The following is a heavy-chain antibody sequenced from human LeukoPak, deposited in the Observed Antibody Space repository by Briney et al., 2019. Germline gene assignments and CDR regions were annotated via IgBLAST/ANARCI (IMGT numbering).Heavy chain of an antibody. Sequence: TGGSLRLSCAASGFTFTNAWMSWVRQAPGKGLEWVGRIKSKTDGGTTDYAAPVKGRFTISRDDSKNTLYVQMNSLKTEDTAVYYCATDYYCSSSSCHVSWGQGTLVTVSS. CDR1: GFTFTNAW. CDR2: IKSKTDGGTT. CDR3: ATDYYCSSSSCHVS. J-gene: IGHJ5*02. D-gene: IGHD2-2*01. V-gene: IGHV3-15*01.